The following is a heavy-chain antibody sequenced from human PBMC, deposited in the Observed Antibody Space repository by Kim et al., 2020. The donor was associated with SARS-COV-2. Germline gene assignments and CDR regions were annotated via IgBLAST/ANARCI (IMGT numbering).Heavy chain of an antibody. J-gene: IGHJ3*02. CDR2: IYYSGST. V-gene: IGHV4-31*02. CDR1: GGSISSGGYY. Sequence: SETLSLTCTVSGGSISSGGYYWSWIRQHPGKGLEWIGYIYYSGSTYYNPSLKSRVTISVETSNNQFSLKLSSVTAADTAVYYCARGSGITIFGVVMIDAFDIWGQGTMVTVSS. D-gene: IGHD3-3*01. CDR3: ARGSGITIFGVVMIDAFDI.